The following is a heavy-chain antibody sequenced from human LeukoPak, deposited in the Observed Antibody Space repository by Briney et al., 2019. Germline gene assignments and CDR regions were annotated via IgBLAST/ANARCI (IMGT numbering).Heavy chain of an antibody. CDR3: AKGCGGSCYSEFDY. V-gene: IGHV3-23*01. CDR2: ISGSGGST. J-gene: IGHJ4*02. CDR1: GFTFSNYA. Sequence: GGSLRLSRAASGFTFSNYAMSWVRQAPGKGLECVSGISGSGGSTCYADSVKGRFTISRDNSKNTLYLQMNSLRAEDTAIYYCAKGCGGSCYSEFDYWGQGTLVTVSS. D-gene: IGHD2-15*01.